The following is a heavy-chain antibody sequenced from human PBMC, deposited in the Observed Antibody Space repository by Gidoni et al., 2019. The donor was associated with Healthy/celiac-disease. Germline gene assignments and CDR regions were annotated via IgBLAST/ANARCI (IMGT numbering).Heavy chain of an antibody. CDR2: INAGNGNT. D-gene: IGHD5-18*01. CDR1: GSTFTSYA. Sequence: QVQLVQSGDEVKKPGASVKFSCKPSGSTFTSYAMHWVRQAPGHSLEWMGWINAGNGNTKYTQKFQGRFTITRDTSASTAYMELSSLRSEDTAVYYCARSTYSYGSGYFDYWGQGTLVTVSS. J-gene: IGHJ4*02. CDR3: ARSTYSYGSGYFDY. V-gene: IGHV1-3*01.